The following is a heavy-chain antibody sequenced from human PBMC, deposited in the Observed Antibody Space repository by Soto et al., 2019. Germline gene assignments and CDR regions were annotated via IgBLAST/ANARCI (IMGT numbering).Heavy chain of an antibody. V-gene: IGHV1-18*01. J-gene: IGHJ4*02. D-gene: IGHD6-19*01. Sequence: ASVKVSCKASGYTFTSYGISWVRQAPGQGLEWMGWISAYNGNTNYAQKLQGRVTMTTDTSTSTAYMELRSLRSDDTVVYYCARVYSSGWYPEYYFDYWGQGTLVTVSS. CDR2: ISAYNGNT. CDR3: ARVYSSGWYPEYYFDY. CDR1: GYTFTSYG.